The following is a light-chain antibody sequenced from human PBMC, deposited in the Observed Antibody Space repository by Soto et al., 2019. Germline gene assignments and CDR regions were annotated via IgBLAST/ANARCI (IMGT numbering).Light chain of an antibody. CDR3: QQYHNWPLT. Sequence: ETAMTQSPAALSVSPGEKTTLSCRASQSVSSNLAWYQQRPGQTPRLVIYSASTRATGIPVRFSGSGSGTEYTLTISSLQSEDFAVYYCQQYHNWPLTFGGGTKVEIK. V-gene: IGKV3-15*01. CDR2: SAS. CDR1: QSVSSN. J-gene: IGKJ4*01.